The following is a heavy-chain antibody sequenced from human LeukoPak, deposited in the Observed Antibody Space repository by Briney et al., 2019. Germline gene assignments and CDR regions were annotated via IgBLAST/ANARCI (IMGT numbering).Heavy chain of an antibody. Sequence: GWSLRLSCAASGFTFSNYAIQWVRQAPGKGLDCVSLISNYVSNKHYADSVKVRFTISRDNSKNTLYLEMNSLRAEDTAVYYCASSHYGDHFHYWGKGTLVPVSS. CDR3: ASSHYGDHFHY. D-gene: IGHD4-17*01. J-gene: IGHJ4*02. CDR2: ISNYVSNK. V-gene: IGHV3-30*04. CDR1: GFTFSNYA.